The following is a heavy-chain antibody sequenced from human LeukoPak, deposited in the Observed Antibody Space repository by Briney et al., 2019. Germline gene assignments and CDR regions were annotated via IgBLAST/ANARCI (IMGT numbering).Heavy chain of an antibody. CDR3: ARQTGSGLFILP. D-gene: IGHD3/OR15-3a*01. Sequence: SETLSLTCIVSGGSIRSNSYYWGWIRQPPGKGLEWIGSIYYSGNTYYNASLKSQVSISIDTSKNQFSLRLTSVTAADTAVYYCARQTGSGLFILPGGQGTLVTVSS. V-gene: IGHV4-39*01. CDR1: GGSIRSNSYY. J-gene: IGHJ4*02. CDR2: IYYSGNT.